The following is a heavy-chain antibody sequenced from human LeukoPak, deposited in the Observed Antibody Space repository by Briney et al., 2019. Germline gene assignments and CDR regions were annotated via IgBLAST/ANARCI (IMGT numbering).Heavy chain of an antibody. CDR1: GFTFSSYA. V-gene: IGHV3-30-3*01. D-gene: IGHD3-22*01. Sequence: GRSLRLSCAASGFTFSSYAMHWVCQAPGKGLEWVAVISYDGSNKYYADSVKGRFTISRDSSKNTLYLQMNSLRAEDTAVYYCARDPSSGYYYYFDYWGQGTLVTVSS. CDR3: ARDPSSGYYYYFDY. CDR2: ISYDGSNK. J-gene: IGHJ4*02.